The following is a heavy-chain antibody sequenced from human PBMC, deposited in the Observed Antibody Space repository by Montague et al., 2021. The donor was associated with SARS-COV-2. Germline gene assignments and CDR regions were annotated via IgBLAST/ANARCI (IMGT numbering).Heavy chain of an antibody. CDR2: TYYRSKWYN. D-gene: IGHD1-1*01. CDR3: TSGREGNYNVMDV. V-gene: IGHV6-1*01. CDR1: GDSVSSNSAT. J-gene: IGHJ6*02. Sequence: CAISGDSVSSNSATWNWVRQSPSRGLEWLGRTYYRSKWYNDCAVXLRGRVTINPDTSKNQFSLQLNSVTPEDTAIYYCTSGREGNYNVMDVWGQGTTVTVSS.